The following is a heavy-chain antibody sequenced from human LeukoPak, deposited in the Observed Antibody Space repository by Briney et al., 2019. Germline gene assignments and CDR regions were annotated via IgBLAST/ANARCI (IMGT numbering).Heavy chain of an antibody. CDR1: GGSISSYY. J-gene: IGHJ4*02. V-gene: IGHV4-59*01. D-gene: IGHD7-27*01. Sequence: SETLSLTCTVSGGSISSYYWSWIRQPPGKGLEWIGYIYYSGSTNYNPSLKSRVTISVDTSKNQFSLKLSSVTAADTAVYYCARDKWGIDYFDYWGQGTLVTVSP. CDR2: IYYSGST. CDR3: ARDKWGIDYFDY.